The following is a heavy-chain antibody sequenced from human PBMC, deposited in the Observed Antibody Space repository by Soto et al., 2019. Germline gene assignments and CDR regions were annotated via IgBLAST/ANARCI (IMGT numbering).Heavy chain of an antibody. CDR3: VRDTDWAFDD. CDR2: IWYDGSNK. CDR1: GFTFSSYG. V-gene: IGHV3-33*01. J-gene: IGHJ4*02. D-gene: IGHD3-9*01. Sequence: GGSLRLSCAASGFTFSSYGMHWVRQAPGKGLEWVAVIWYDGSNKYYADSVKGRFTISRDNSKNTLYLQMNSLGAEDTAVYYCVRDTDWAFDDWGQATRVTVSS.